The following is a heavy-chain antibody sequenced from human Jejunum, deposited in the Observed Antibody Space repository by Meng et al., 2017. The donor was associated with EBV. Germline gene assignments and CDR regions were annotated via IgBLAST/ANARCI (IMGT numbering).Heavy chain of an antibody. CDR3: ARGGPDFGDYVPFDY. CDR2: IYHIGST. D-gene: IGHD4-17*01. CDR1: GDSITRGSYL. V-gene: IGHV4-30-2*01. J-gene: IGHJ4*02. Sequence: QLQLQESLSGLGPPSQTLSLPCAVSGDSITRGSYLWSWLRQPPGKGLEWIVNIYHIGSTYYNPSLKSRVTISVDRSKNQFSLKLTSVTAADTAVYYCARGGPDFGDYVPFDYWGQGTLVTASS.